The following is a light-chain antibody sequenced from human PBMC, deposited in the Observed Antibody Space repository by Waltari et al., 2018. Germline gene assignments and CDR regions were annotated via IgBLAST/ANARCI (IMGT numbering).Light chain of an antibody. Sequence: QSVLTQPPPVSGAPGQRVTVSCTGSTSNTGAGYDVQWYQQFPGRAPKLVIYANTYRPSGVPDRFSATKSGSSASLAITGLQAEDEADYYCQSYDKILSAWVFGGGTKLTVL. CDR3: QSYDKILSAWV. V-gene: IGLV1-40*01. J-gene: IGLJ3*02. CDR2: ANT. CDR1: TSNTGAGYD.